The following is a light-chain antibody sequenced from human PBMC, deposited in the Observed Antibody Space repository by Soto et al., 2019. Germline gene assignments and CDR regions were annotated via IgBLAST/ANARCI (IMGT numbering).Light chain of an antibody. Sequence: EIVMTQSPATLSVSPGESATLSCRASQSISSELAWYQQKPGQPPRLLIYGASTRATGVPARFTGSGSGSDFTLTISGLHSEDFAVYYCQQGHNWPLTFGHGTRLEI. CDR2: GAS. V-gene: IGKV3-15*01. J-gene: IGKJ2*01. CDR3: QQGHNWPLT. CDR1: QSISSE.